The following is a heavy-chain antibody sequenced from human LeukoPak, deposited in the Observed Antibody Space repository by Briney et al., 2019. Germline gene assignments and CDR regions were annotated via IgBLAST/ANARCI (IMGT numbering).Heavy chain of an antibody. CDR2: ISSSSSTI. CDR3: ARDIGPIKYYYDSSGLDY. CDR1: GFTFSSYS. Sequence: PGGSLRLACAASGFTFSSYSMNWVRQAPGKGLEWVSYISSSSSTIYYADSVKGRFTISRDNAKNSLYLQMNSLRAEDTAVYYCARDIGPIKYYYDSSGLDYWGQGTLVTVSS. J-gene: IGHJ4*02. V-gene: IGHV3-48*01. D-gene: IGHD3-22*01.